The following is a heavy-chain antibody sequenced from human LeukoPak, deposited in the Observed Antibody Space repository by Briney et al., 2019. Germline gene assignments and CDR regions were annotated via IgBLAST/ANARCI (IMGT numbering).Heavy chain of an antibody. CDR2: ISGSGGST. CDR3: AKVGSPDRTEDAFDI. D-gene: IGHD3-16*01. Sequence: GGSLRLSCAVSGFTFSSYAMSWVRQAPGKGLEWVSAISGSGGSTYYADSVKGRFTISRDNSKNTLYLQMNSLRAEDTAVYYCAKVGSPDRTEDAFDIWGQGTMVTVSS. J-gene: IGHJ3*02. V-gene: IGHV3-23*01. CDR1: GFTFSSYA.